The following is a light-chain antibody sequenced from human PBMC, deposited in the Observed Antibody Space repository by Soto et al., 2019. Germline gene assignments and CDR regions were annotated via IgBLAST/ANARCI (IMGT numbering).Light chain of an antibody. CDR3: SSYTTTSTLRV. Sequence: QSALTQPASVSGSPGQSITISCTGTSSDVGGPNYVSWYQQHPGKAPKLLVYEVRVRPSGVSIRFSGSKSANTASLTISGLQADDEADYYCSSYTTTSTLRVFGGGTKLTVL. CDR2: EVR. V-gene: IGLV2-14*01. CDR1: SSDVGGPNY. J-gene: IGLJ3*02.